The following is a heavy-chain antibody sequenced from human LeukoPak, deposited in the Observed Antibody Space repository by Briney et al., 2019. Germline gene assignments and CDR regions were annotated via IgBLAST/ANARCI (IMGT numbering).Heavy chain of an antibody. V-gene: IGHV4-30-2*01. CDR1: GGSISSGGYS. CDR3: ASGGYSYGFDY. CDR2: IYHSGST. J-gene: IGHJ4*02. Sequence: PSQTLSLTCAVSGGSISSGGYSWNWIRQPPGKGLEWIGYIYHSGSTYYNPSLKSRVTISVDRSKNQFSLKLSSVTAADTAAYYCASGGYSYGFDYWGQGTLVTVSS. D-gene: IGHD5-18*01.